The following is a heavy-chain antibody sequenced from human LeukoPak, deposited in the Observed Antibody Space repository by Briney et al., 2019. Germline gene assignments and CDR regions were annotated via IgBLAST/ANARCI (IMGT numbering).Heavy chain of an antibody. CDR1: GAFISNHH. V-gene: IGHV4-4*07. CDR2: VYSSGDT. D-gene: IGHD5-12*01. J-gene: IGHJ4*02. CDR3: ARDKVANDY. Sequence: SETLSLTCSVSGAFISNHHWSWIRQPAGKGLEWIGRVYSSGDTTYNPSLKSRVTISVDKSKSQFSLRLTSVTAADTAVYYCARDKVANDYWGQGTLVTVSS.